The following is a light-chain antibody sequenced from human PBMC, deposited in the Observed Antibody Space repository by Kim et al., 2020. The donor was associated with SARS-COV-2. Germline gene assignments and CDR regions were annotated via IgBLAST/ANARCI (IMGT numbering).Light chain of an antibody. CDR3: DAWDDSLSGKV. CDR2: ATA. CDR1: SSNIGRSA. Sequence: GQRVTISCSGSSSNIGRSAVHWSQQRPGTAPERHIYATAKRPTGSPARFSGSESGSSAPLAISGIQSEDEADYYGDAWDDSLSGKVFGGGTKLTVL. V-gene: IGLV1-44*01. J-gene: IGLJ3*02.